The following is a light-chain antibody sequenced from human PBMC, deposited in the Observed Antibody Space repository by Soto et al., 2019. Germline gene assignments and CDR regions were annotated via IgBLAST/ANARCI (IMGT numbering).Light chain of an antibody. Sequence: AIQMTQSPSSLSASVGDRVTITCRASQGIRNDLGWYQQKPGKAPKLLIYAASSLQSGVPSRFRGSGSGTDFTLTISNLNPKEVPTNTGHQDYTSLRPFGQGPKVE. CDR1: QGIRND. V-gene: IGKV1-6*01. J-gene: IGKJ1*01. CDR2: AAS. CDR3: HQDYTSLRP.